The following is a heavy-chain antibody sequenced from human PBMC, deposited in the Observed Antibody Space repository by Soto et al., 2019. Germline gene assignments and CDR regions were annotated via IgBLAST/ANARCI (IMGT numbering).Heavy chain of an antibody. CDR1: GFTFSSYW. D-gene: IGHD4-17*01. Sequence: GGSLRLSCAASGFTFSSYWMSWVRQAPGKGLEWVANIKQDGSEKYYVDSVKGRFTISRDNAKNSLYLQMNSLRAEDTAVYYCARDGTLRRHYYYYYMDVWGKGTTVTVSS. J-gene: IGHJ6*03. V-gene: IGHV3-7*01. CDR3: ARDGTLRRHYYYYYMDV. CDR2: IKQDGSEK.